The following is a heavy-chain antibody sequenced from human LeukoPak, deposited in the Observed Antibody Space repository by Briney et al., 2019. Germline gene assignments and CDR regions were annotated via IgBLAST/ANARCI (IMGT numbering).Heavy chain of an antibody. V-gene: IGHV3-74*01. CDR2: INTDGSST. CDR3: ARFGLAAGVDY. CDR1: GFTFSSYW. D-gene: IGHD6-13*01. J-gene: IGHJ4*02. Sequence: GGSLRLSCAASGFTFSSYWMHWVRQAPGKGLVWVSRINTDGSSTTYTDSVKGRFTISRDNAKNSLYLQMNSLRAEDTALYYCARFGLAAGVDYWGQGTLVTVSS.